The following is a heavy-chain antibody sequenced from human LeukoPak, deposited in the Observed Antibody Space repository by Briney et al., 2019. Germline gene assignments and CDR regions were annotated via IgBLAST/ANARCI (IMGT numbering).Heavy chain of an antibody. CDR3: TRGQWLADS. V-gene: IGHV5-51*01. Sequence: GESLKISCKTSGYSFNSYWIGWVRQMPGKGLEWMGIIYPGDSDTRYSPSFQGQVTISADKSISTAYLQWSTLKASDTAMYFCTRGQWLADSWGQGTLVTVSS. CDR1: GYSFNSYW. CDR2: IYPGDSDT. D-gene: IGHD6-19*01. J-gene: IGHJ4*02.